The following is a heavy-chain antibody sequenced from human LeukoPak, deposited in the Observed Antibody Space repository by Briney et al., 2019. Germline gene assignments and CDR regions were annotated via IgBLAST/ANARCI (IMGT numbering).Heavy chain of an antibody. D-gene: IGHD3-3*01. Sequence: PGGSLRLSCAASGFTFDDYGMSWVRQAPGKGLEWVSGINWNGGSTGYADSVKGRFTISRDNAKNSLYLQMNSLRAEDTAIYYCARTPFIAIYGVVIIEAFDMWGQGTMVTVSS. CDR1: GFTFDDYG. J-gene: IGHJ3*02. CDR2: INWNGGST. V-gene: IGHV3-20*04. CDR3: ARTPFIAIYGVVIIEAFDM.